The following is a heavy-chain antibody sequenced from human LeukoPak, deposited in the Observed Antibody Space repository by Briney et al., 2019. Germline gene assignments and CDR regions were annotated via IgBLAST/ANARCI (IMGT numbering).Heavy chain of an antibody. D-gene: IGHD3-22*01. Sequence: PGRSLRLSCAASGFTFSSYAMHWVRQAPGKGLEWVAVISYDGSNKYYADSVKGRFTISRDNSKNTLYLQMNSLRAEDTAVYYCAREAYYYDGSGYYNYYGMDVWGQGTTVTVSS. J-gene: IGHJ6*02. CDR3: AREAYYYDGSGYYNYYGMDV. CDR1: GFTFSSYA. V-gene: IGHV3-30-3*01. CDR2: ISYDGSNK.